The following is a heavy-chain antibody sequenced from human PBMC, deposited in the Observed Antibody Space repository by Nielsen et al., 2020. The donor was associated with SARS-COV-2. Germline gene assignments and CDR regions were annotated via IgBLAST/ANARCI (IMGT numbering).Heavy chain of an antibody. J-gene: IGHJ6*02. Sequence: SLKISCAASGFTFDDYAMHWVPQAPGKGLEWGSGIIWNSSSIGHADSVKGRLTISRDNAKNSLYLQMNSLRAEDTALYYCANAPIAAADDYYYGMDVWGQGTTVTVS. D-gene: IGHD6-13*01. CDR2: IIWNSSSI. CDR1: GFTFDDYA. V-gene: IGHV3-9*01. CDR3: ANAPIAAADDYYYGMDV.